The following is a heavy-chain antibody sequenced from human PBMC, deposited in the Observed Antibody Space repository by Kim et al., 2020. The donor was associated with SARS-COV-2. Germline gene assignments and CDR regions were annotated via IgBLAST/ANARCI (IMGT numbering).Heavy chain of an antibody. J-gene: IGHJ4*02. CDR2: IYGGGTT. CDR3: VRDTGSHYY. D-gene: IGHD1-26*01. V-gene: IGHV3-53*01. CDR1: GFTVTSNY. Sequence: GGSLRLSCAASGFTVTSNYMSWVRQAPGKGLECVSLIYGGGTTQYADSVKGRFIISRDNSRNTVYLQINSLRAEDTAVYYCVRDTGSHYYWGQGTLVTVSS.